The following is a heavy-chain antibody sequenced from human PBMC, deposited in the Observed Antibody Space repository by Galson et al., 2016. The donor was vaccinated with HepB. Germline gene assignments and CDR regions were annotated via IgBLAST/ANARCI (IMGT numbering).Heavy chain of an antibody. CDR2: ISYDGSNK. Sequence: SLRLSCAASGFTFSSYAMHWVRQAPGKGLEWVAVISYDGSNKYYADSVKGRFTISRDNSKNTLYLQMNSLRAEDTAVYYCAKEGIAAAGPFDYWGQGTMVTVSS. V-gene: IGHV3-30*18. J-gene: IGHJ4*01. D-gene: IGHD6-13*01. CDR3: AKEGIAAAGPFDY. CDR1: GFTFSSYA.